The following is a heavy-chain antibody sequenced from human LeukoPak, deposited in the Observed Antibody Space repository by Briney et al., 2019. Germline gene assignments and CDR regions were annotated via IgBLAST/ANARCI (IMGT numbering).Heavy chain of an antibody. D-gene: IGHD6-25*01. J-gene: IGHJ4*02. CDR3: ARSSGWHLLLLDY. Sequence: PSETLSLTCTVSGGSISSYYWSWIRQPPGKGLEWIGYIYYSGSTNYIPSLKSRVTISVDTSKNQFSLKLSSVTAADTAVYYCARSSGWHLLLLDYWGQGTLVTVSS. CDR1: GGSISSYY. CDR2: IYYSGST. V-gene: IGHV4-59*01.